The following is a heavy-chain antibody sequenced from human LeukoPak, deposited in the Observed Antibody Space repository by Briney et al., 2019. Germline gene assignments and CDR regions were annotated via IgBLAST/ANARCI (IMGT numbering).Heavy chain of an antibody. CDR2: ISGSGRST. Sequence: TGGSLRLSCAASGFTYSNYAMSWVRQAPGKGLEWVSVISGSGRSTYYADSVKGRFTISRDKSKNTLYLQMNSLRAEDTAIYYCAKSIVNSGTYIPFDYWGQGTLVTVSS. CDR3: AKSIVNSGTYIPFDY. CDR1: GFTYSNYA. V-gene: IGHV3-23*01. J-gene: IGHJ4*02. D-gene: IGHD1-26*01.